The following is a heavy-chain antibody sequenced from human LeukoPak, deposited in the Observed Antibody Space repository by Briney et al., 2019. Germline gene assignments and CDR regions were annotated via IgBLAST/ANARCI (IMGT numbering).Heavy chain of an antibody. Sequence: PGGSLRLSCAASGFTFSSYSMNWVRQAPGKGLEWVSYISSSSNTIYYADSVKGRFTISRDNAKNSLYLQMNSLRAEDTAVYYCARSPHSSGSAGYYYYYYMDVWGKGTTVTVSS. J-gene: IGHJ6*03. D-gene: IGHD3-22*01. CDR2: ISSSSNTI. V-gene: IGHV3-48*04. CDR1: GFTFSSYS. CDR3: ARSPHSSGSAGYYYYYYMDV.